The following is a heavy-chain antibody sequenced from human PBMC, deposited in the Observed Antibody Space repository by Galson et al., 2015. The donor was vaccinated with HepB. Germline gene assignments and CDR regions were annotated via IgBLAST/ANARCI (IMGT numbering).Heavy chain of an antibody. CDR3: VCSVETFGGDLFDY. CDR1: GFTFSSYG. D-gene: IGHD3-16*01. V-gene: IGHV3-30*03. J-gene: IGHJ4*02. CDR2: ISYDGSNK. Sequence: SLRLSCAASGFTFSSYGMHWVRQAPGKGLEWVAVISYDGSNKYYADSVKGRFTISRDSSKNTLYLQMNSLRAEDTAVYYCVCSVETFGGDLFDYWGQGTLVTVSS.